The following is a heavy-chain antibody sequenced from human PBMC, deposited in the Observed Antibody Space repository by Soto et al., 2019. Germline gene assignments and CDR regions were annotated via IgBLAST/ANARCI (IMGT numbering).Heavy chain of an antibody. J-gene: IGHJ6*02. CDR1: GDSVSSNSAA. CDR3: ARATVAGTLHYYYGMDV. D-gene: IGHD6-19*01. CDR2: TYYRSKWYN. Sequence: SQTLSLTCAISGDSVSSNSAAWNWIRQSPSRGLEWLGRTYYRSKWYNDYAVSVKSRITINPDTSKNQFSLQLNSVTPEDTAVYYCARATVAGTLHYYYGMDVWGQGTTVTVSS. V-gene: IGHV6-1*01.